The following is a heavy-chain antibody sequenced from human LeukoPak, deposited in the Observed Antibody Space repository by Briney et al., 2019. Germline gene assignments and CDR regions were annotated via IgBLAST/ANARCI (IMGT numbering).Heavy chain of an antibody. CDR1: GFTFSSYA. CDR3: AKGRYYDSSFVNDVFDI. CDR2: ISYDGSNK. D-gene: IGHD3-22*01. Sequence: PGRSLRLSCAASGFTFSSYAMHWVRQAPGKGLEWVAVISYDGSNKYYADSVKGRFTISRDNSKNTLYLQMNSLRAEDTAVYYCAKGRYYDSSFVNDVFDIWGQGTMVTVSS. J-gene: IGHJ3*02. V-gene: IGHV3-30-3*01.